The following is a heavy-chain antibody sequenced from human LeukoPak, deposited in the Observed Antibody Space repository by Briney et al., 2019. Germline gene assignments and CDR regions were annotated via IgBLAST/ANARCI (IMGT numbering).Heavy chain of an antibody. Sequence: SETLSLTCTVSGGSITSYYRSWIRQSPGKGLEWIGFMYYSGTTNYNPSLKSRVTISLGMSKNQFSLKLSSVTAADTAVYYCARLPMAVTPHVDYWGQETLVTVSS. J-gene: IGHJ4*02. CDR2: MYYSGTT. CDR3: ARLPMAVTPHVDY. V-gene: IGHV4-59*01. CDR1: GGSITSYY. D-gene: IGHD2-21*02.